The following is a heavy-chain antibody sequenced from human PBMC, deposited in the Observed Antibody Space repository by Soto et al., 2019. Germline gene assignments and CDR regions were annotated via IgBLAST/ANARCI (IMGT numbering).Heavy chain of an antibody. Sequence: GPQVKVSCKASGGTFSSYAISWVRQAPGQGLEWMGGIIPISGTANYAQKFQGRVTITADESTSTAYMELSSLRSEDTAVYYCARVGLGYCSSTSCYPVFDYWGQGTLVTVSS. CDR2: IIPISGTA. V-gene: IGHV1-69*01. CDR1: GGTFSSYA. CDR3: ARVGLGYCSSTSCYPVFDY. D-gene: IGHD2-2*01. J-gene: IGHJ4*02.